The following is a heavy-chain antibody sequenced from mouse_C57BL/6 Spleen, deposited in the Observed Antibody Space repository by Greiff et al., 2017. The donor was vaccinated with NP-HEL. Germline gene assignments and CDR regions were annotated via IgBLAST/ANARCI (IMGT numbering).Heavy chain of an antibody. D-gene: IGHD3-1*01. J-gene: IGHJ3*01. CDR2: ISAGGSYT. V-gene: IGHV5-4*03. CDR3: ARAGATPPFAC. CDR1: GFTFSSYA. Sequence: EVMLVESGGGLVKPGGSLKLSCAASGFTFSSYAMSWVRQTPEKRLEWVATISAGGSYTYYPDNVKGRFTISRDNAKNNLYLQLSHLKSEDTAMYYCARAGATPPFACWGKGTLVTVDA.